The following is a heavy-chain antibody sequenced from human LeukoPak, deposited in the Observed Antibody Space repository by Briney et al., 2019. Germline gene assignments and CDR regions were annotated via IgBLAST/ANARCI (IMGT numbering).Heavy chain of an antibody. J-gene: IGHJ5*02. CDR2: IYPGDSDT. D-gene: IGHD1-26*01. CDR1: GSRFTRYW. V-gene: IGHV5-51*01. Sequence: AEPLKIYCKGCGSRFTRYWNGWVRQMPGKGLEWMGIIYPGDSDTRYSPSFQGQVTISADKSISTAYLQWSSLKASDTAMYYCARHTYSGSYYRWFDPWGQGTLVTVSS. CDR3: ARHTYSGSYYRWFDP.